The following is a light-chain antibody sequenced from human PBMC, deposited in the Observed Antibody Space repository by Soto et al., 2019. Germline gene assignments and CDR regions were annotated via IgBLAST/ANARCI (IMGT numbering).Light chain of an antibody. CDR2: EVS. CDR1: SSDVGGYNY. Sequence: QSALTQPASVSGSPGQSITISCTGTSSDVGGYNYVSWYQQHPGKAPKLMIYEVSNRPSGVSNRFSGSKSGNTASLTISGLQAEDEAAYYRSSYTSTSTLCVFGTGTKVTV. J-gene: IGLJ1*01. V-gene: IGLV2-14*01. CDR3: SSYTSTSTLCV.